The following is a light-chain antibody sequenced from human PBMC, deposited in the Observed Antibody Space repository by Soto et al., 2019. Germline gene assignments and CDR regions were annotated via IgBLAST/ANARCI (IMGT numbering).Light chain of an antibody. J-gene: IGKJ3*01. CDR3: QHYDSYSGT. V-gene: IGKV1-5*03. Sequence: DIQMTQSPSTLSASVGDRVTITCRASQSINSWLAWYQQKPGKAPRLLIYRASSLEGGVPSRFSGSGSGAEFTLTISSLQPDDFPTYYCQHYDSYSGTFGPGTKVDIK. CDR1: QSINSW. CDR2: RAS.